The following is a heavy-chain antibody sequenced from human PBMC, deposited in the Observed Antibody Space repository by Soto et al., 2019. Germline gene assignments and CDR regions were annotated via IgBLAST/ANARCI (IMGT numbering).Heavy chain of an antibody. CDR3: VKDLGGNEWGFDY. J-gene: IGHJ4*02. Sequence: EVQLVESGGGLVQPGGSLRLSCSASGFTFSSYAMHWVRQAPGKGLEYVSAISSNGGSTYYADSVKGRFTISRDNSKNTLYLQMSSLRAEVTAVYYCVKDLGGNEWGFDYWGQGTLVTVSS. CDR1: GFTFSSYA. D-gene: IGHD3-16*01. CDR2: ISSNGGST. V-gene: IGHV3-64D*06.